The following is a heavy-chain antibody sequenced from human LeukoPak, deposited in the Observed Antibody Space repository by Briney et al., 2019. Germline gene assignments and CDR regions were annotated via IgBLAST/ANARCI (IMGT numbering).Heavy chain of an antibody. Sequence: SETLSLTCTVSGYSISSGCYWGWIRQPPGKGLEWIGSIYHSESTYYNPSLKSRVTISVDTSKNQFSLKLSSVTAADTAVYYCARDSAKLGYFDYWGQGTLVTVSS. D-gene: IGHD3-16*01. CDR3: ARDSAKLGYFDY. CDR2: IYHSEST. CDR1: GYSISSGCY. J-gene: IGHJ4*02. V-gene: IGHV4-38-2*02.